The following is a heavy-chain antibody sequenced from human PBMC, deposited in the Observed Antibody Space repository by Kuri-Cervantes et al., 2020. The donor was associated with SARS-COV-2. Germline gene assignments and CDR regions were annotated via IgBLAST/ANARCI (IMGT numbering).Heavy chain of an antibody. V-gene: IGHV1-69*13. Sequence: SVKVSCKASGGTFSSYAISWVRQAPGQRLEWMGRIIPIFGTANYAQKFQGRVTITADESTSTAYMELSSLRSEDTAVYYCARASTYCSSTSCYDYNYMDVWGKGTTVTVSS. D-gene: IGHD2-2*01. CDR2: IIPIFGTA. J-gene: IGHJ6*03. CDR3: ARASTYCSSTSCYDYNYMDV. CDR1: GGTFSSYA.